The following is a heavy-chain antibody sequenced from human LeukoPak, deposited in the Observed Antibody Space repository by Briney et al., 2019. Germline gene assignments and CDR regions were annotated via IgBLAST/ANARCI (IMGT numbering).Heavy chain of an antibody. Sequence: GGSLRLSCAASGFTFSSYAMSWVRQAPGKGLVWVSRINSDGSSTSYADSVKGRFTISRDNAKNTLYLQMNSLRAEDTAVYYCARDYYDSSGYSGGFDYWGQGTLVTVSS. J-gene: IGHJ4*02. CDR2: INSDGSST. CDR1: GFTFSSYA. V-gene: IGHV3-74*01. D-gene: IGHD3-22*01. CDR3: ARDYYDSSGYSGGFDY.